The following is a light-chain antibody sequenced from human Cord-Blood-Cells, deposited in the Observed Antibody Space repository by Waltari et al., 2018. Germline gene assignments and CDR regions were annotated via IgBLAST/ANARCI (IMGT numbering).Light chain of an antibody. CDR2: QDS. CDR1: KLGDKY. V-gene: IGLV3-1*01. J-gene: IGLJ2*01. CDR3: QAWDSSTVV. Sequence: SYELTQPPSVSVSPGPTASITCSGYKLGDKYACWYQQKPGQSPVLVIYQDSKRPSGIPERFSGSNSGNTATLTISGTQAMDEADYYCQAWDSSTVVFGGGTKLTVL.